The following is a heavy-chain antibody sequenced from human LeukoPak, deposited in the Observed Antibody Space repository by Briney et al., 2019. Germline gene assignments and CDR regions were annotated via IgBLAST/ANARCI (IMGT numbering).Heavy chain of an antibody. D-gene: IGHD1-1*01. Sequence: GGSLRLSCAASGFTFSSYAMSWVRQAPGKGLEWVANIKQDGSEKYYVDSVKGRFTISRDNAKNSLYLQMNSLRAEDTAVYYCARASYNHGWFDPWGQGTLVTVSS. CDR2: IKQDGSEK. V-gene: IGHV3-7*01. CDR1: GFTFSSYA. CDR3: ARASYNHGWFDP. J-gene: IGHJ5*02.